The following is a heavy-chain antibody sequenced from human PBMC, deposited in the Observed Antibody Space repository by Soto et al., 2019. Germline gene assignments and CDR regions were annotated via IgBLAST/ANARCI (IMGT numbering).Heavy chain of an antibody. V-gene: IGHV4-59*12. CDR3: ARDGYNWNDWWFDP. J-gene: IGHJ5*02. D-gene: IGHD1-20*01. CDR2: IYYSGST. CDR1: GGSISSYY. Sequence: PSETLSLTCTVSGGSISSYYWSWIRQPPGKGLEWIGYIYYSGSTNYNPSLKSRVTISVDTSKNQFSLKLSSVTAADTAVYYCARDGYNWNDWWFDPWGQGTLVTVSS.